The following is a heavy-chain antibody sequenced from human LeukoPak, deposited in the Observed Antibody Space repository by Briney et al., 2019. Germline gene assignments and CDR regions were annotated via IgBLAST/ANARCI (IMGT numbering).Heavy chain of an antibody. Sequence: QSGGSLRLSCAASGFIFTSYAMSWVRQAPGKGLEWVSAISGSDGSTYYADSVKGRFTISRDNSKNTLCLQMNSLRAEDTAVYYCTKDRYSSSPNRYFQHWGQGTLVTVSS. CDR2: ISGSDGST. V-gene: IGHV3-23*01. J-gene: IGHJ1*01. CDR3: TKDRYSSSPNRYFQH. D-gene: IGHD6-6*01. CDR1: GFIFTSYA.